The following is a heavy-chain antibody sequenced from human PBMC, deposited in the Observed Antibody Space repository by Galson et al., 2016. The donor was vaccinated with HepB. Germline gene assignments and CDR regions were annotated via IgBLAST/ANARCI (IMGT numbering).Heavy chain of an antibody. J-gene: IGHJ4*02. V-gene: IGHV4-31*03. CDR2: IYYSGST. CDR1: GASISSGGYS. CDR3: ARVNYFDGTGKYYFDY. Sequence: TLSLTCTVSGASISSGGYSWSWIRQHPGKGLEWIGYIYYSGSTYYNPSLKSRVTISVDTSANHFSLKLSSVTAADTAMYYCARVNYFDGTGKYYFDYWGQGTLVTVSS. D-gene: IGHD2/OR15-2a*01.